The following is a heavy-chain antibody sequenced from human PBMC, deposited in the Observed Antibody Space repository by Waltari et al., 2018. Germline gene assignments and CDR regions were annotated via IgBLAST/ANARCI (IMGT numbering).Heavy chain of an antibody. CDR1: GFTISSFG. J-gene: IGHJ4*02. D-gene: IGHD4-17*01. CDR2: TTNSNTYI. CDR3: ARALTTPNDY. Sequence: EVQLVESGGGLVKPGGSLRLSCAASGFTISSFGMSWVRQAPGKGLGWVSSTTNSNTYIYYADSVKGRFTVSIDNAKNSLYLQMNSLRADDTAVYFCARALTTPNDYWGQGTLVTVSS. V-gene: IGHV3-21*03.